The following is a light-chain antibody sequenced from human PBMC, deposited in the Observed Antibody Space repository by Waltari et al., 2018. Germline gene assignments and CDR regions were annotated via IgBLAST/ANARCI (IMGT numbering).Light chain of an antibody. CDR2: YDS. CDR1: NIGRKR. Sequence: SYVLTQPPSVSVAPGKTARIPCGGNNIGRKRLHRYQPNPGQAPVLVIYYDSDWPSGIPERFSGSNSGNTATLTISRVEAGDEADYYCQVWDSSSDHAVFGGGTQLTVL. V-gene: IGLV3-21*04. J-gene: IGLJ7*01. CDR3: QVWDSSSDHAV.